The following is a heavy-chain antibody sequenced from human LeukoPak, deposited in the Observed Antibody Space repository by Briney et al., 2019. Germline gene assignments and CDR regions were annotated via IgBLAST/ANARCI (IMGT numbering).Heavy chain of an antibody. J-gene: IGHJ4*02. V-gene: IGHV4-59*01. CDR3: ARTGKYSSGWYVPSTPFHY. CDR2: IYYSGST. Sequence: PSETLSLTCTVSGGSISSYYWSWIRQPPGKGLEWIGYIYYSGSTNYNPSLKSRVTISVDTSKNQFSLKLSSVTAADTAVYYCARTGKYSSGWYVPSTPFHYWGQGTLVTVSS. CDR1: GGSISSYY. D-gene: IGHD6-19*01.